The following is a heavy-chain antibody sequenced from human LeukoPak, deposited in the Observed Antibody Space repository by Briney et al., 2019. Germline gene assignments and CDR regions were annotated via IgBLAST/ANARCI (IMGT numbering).Heavy chain of an antibody. V-gene: IGHV4-4*07. CDR3: ARDSRYYDFWSGYLDY. D-gene: IGHD3-3*01. CDR1: SGFISNYY. Sequence: SETLSLTCSVSSGFISNYYWSWIRQPAGKGLEWIGRISTSGNTNYSPSLKSRVTMSVDTSNNQFFLNLKSVTAADTAVYCCARDSRYYDFWSGYLDYWGQGALVTVSS. J-gene: IGHJ4*02. CDR2: ISTSGNT.